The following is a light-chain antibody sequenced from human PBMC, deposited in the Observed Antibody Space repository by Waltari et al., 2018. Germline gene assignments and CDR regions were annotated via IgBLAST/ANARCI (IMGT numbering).Light chain of an antibody. CDR1: QSIPRW. CDR2: KAS. V-gene: IGKV1-5*03. J-gene: IGKJ4*02. CDR3: QHYDSYSAT. Sequence: DIQMTQSPSTLSASVGDRVTITCRASQSIPRWLAWYQQKPGKAPKLLIYKASILESGVSSRFSGGGSGTEFTLTISSLQPDDFATYYCQHYDSYSATFGGGTKVESK.